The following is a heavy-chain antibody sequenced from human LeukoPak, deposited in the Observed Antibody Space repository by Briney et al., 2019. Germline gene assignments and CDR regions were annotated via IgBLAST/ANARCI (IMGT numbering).Heavy chain of an antibody. CDR2: ISGSGGST. CDR3: AKALIAARPSGDDY. CDR1: GFTFSSYA. V-gene: IGHV3-23*01. J-gene: IGHJ4*02. D-gene: IGHD6-6*01. Sequence: PAGSLRLSCAASGFTFSSYAMSWVRQAPGKGLEWVSAISGSGGSTYYADSVKGRFTISRDNSKNTLYLQMNSLRAEDTAVYYCAKALIAARPSGDDYWGQGTLVTVSS.